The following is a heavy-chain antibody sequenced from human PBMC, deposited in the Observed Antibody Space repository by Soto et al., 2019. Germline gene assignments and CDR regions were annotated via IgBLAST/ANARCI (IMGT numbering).Heavy chain of an antibody. J-gene: IGHJ6*02. D-gene: IGHD3-10*01. CDR3: AAELGFGKLSVV. Sequence: QVQVVQSGVAVRRPGSSVKVSCKASGDTFKNCVISWVRQAPGQGLEWMVGIISLFATTDFAQRFQGRRTITTDESTTTAYMELSRLRSVDTATYYCAAELGFGKLSVVWGQGTTVIVSS. CDR1: GDTFKNCV. V-gene: IGHV1-69*01. CDR2: IISLFATT.